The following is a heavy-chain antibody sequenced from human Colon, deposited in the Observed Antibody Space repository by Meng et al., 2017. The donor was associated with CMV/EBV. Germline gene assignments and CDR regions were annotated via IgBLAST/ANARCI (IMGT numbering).Heavy chain of an antibody. CDR2: ISSDGNTK. CDR1: GFKSSGYV. CDR3: VRDGGEPATIFFAFDI. J-gene: IGHJ3*02. D-gene: IGHD2-2*02. V-gene: IGHV3-30-3*01. Sequence: GGSLRLSCAASGFKSSGYVMHWVRQTPGKGMEWVAHISSDGNTKYYAASVEGRFTVSRDNSNNTLYLHMTSLRAEDTALYYCVRDGGEPATIFFAFDIWGQGTMVTVSS.